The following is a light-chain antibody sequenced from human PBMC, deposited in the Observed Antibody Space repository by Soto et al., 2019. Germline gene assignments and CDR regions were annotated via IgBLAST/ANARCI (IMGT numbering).Light chain of an antibody. CDR1: SSDIGGYNY. V-gene: IGLV2-8*01. CDR3: SSYAGSNNLGV. J-gene: IGLJ3*02. CDR2: EVS. Sequence: QSALTQPPSASGSPGQSVTISCTGTSSDIGGYNYVSWYQHHPGKAPKVMIYEVSKRPSGVPDRFSGPKSGNTASLTVSGLQPEDEADYYCSSYAGSNNLGVFGGGTKLTVL.